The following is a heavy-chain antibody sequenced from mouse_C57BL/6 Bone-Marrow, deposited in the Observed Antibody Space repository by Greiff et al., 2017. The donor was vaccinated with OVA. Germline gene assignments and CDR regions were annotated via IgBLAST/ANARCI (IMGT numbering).Heavy chain of an antibody. J-gene: IGHJ1*03. CDR2: IRLKSDNYAT. CDR1: GFTFSNYW. V-gene: IGHV6-3*01. CDR3: TGIKLGRPWYFDV. D-gene: IGHD4-1*01. Sequence: EVKLVESGGGLVQPGGSMKLSCVASGFTFSNYWMNWVRQSPEKGLEWVAQIRLKSDNYATHYAESVKGRFTISRDDSKSSVYLQMNNLRAEDTGIYYCTGIKLGRPWYFDVWGTGTTVTVSS.